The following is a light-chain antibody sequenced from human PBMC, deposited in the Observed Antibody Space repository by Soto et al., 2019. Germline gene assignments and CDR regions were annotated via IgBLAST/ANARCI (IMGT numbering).Light chain of an antibody. Sequence: VVLTQSPATLSLSPGERATLSCRANQPVSANYLAWYQQKPGQAPRLLIYGASSRATGIPDRFSGSGSGTHFPLTISRLEPEDFAVFYCHQYGSSPFAFGPGTKVDIK. V-gene: IGKV3-20*01. CDR1: QPVSANY. CDR3: HQYGSSPFA. CDR2: GAS. J-gene: IGKJ3*01.